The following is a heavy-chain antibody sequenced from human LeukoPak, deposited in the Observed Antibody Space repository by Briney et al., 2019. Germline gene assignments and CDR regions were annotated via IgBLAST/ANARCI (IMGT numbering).Heavy chain of an antibody. Sequence: GGSLRLSCAASGFTFSSYWMSWVRQAPGKGLEWVANIKQDGSEKYYVDSVKGRFTIPRDNAKNSLYLQMNSLRVEDTAVYYCARDPKRRDGYNYYWGQRTLVTVSS. CDR3: ARDPKRRDGYNYY. D-gene: IGHD5-24*01. CDR1: GFTFSSYW. J-gene: IGHJ4*02. V-gene: IGHV3-7*01. CDR2: IKQDGSEK.